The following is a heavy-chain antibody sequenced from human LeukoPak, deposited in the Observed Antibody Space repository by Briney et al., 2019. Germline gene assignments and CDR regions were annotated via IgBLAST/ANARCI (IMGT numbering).Heavy chain of an antibody. CDR1: GFTFDDYA. CDR2: ISGDGGCT. CDR3: AKDMWRFGELDYDY. J-gene: IGHJ4*02. V-gene: IGHV3-43*02. D-gene: IGHD3-10*01. Sequence: GGSLRLSCAASGFTFDDYAMHWVRQAPGKGLEWVSLISGDGGCTYYADSVKGRFTISRDNSKNSLYLQMNSLRTEDTALYYCAKDMWRFGELDYDYWGQGTLVTVSS.